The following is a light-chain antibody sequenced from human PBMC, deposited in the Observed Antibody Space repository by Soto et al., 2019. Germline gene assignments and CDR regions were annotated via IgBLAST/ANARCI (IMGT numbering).Light chain of an antibody. J-gene: IGKJ1*01. CDR1: QSIIKY. V-gene: IGKV1-39*01. CDR2: GAS. CDR3: QQSSDSPPWT. Sequence: DIPMTQSPSALAASVGDRVTISCRASQSIIKYLNWYQQKPGTAPRLLIYGASSVKTGVPPRFSGSGSGRDFTLTISSLRPEDSATYFCQQSSDSPPWTFGQGTKVEIK.